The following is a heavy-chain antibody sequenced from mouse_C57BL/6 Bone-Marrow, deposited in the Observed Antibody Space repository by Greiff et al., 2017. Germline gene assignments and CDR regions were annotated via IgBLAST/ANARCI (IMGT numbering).Heavy chain of an antibody. CDR2: IYPGGGYT. V-gene: IGHV1-63*01. CDR3: ARTLIYYYGSSYPYYYAMDY. Sequence: VQLQESGAELVRPGTSVKMSCKASGYTFTNYWIGWAKQRPGHGLEWIGDIYPGGGYTNYNEKFKGKATLTADKSSSTAYMQFSSLTSEDSAIYYCARTLIYYYGSSYPYYYAMDYWGQGTSVTVSS. D-gene: IGHD1-1*01. CDR1: GYTFTNYW. J-gene: IGHJ4*01.